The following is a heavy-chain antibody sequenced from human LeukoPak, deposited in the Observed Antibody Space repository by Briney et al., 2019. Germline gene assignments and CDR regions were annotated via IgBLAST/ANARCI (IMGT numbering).Heavy chain of an antibody. CDR3: ARSTPPQMAAAGPYFDY. CDR1: GGSISSYY. CDR2: IYTSGST. Sequence: SETLSLTCTVSGGSISSYYWSWIRQPAGKGLEWIGRIYTSGSTNYNPSLKSRVNMSVDTSKNQFSLKLTSVTAADTAVYYCARSTPPQMAAAGPYFDYWGQGTLVTVSS. V-gene: IGHV4-4*07. J-gene: IGHJ4*02. D-gene: IGHD6-13*01.